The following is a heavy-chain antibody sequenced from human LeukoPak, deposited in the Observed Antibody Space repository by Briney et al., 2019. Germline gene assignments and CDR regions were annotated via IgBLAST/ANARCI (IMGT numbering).Heavy chain of an antibody. CDR2: ISSSGSTI. CDR3: AELGITMIGGV. CDR1: GFTFSSYS. J-gene: IGHJ6*04. Sequence: GGSLRFSCAASGFTFSSYSMSWVRQAPGKGLEWVSYISSSGSTIYYADSVKGRFTISRDNAKNSLYLQMNSLRAEDTAVYYCAELGITMIGGVWGKGTTVTISS. V-gene: IGHV3-48*04. D-gene: IGHD3-10*02.